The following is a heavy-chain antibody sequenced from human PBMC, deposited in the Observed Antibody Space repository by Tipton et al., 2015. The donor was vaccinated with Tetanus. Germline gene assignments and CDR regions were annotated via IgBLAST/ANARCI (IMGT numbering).Heavy chain of an antibody. CDR3: ARLRIVVVTAIPKVYYFDY. J-gene: IGHJ4*02. V-gene: IGHV5-51*01. Sequence: QLVQSGAEVKKPGESLKISCKGSGYSFTSYWIGWVRQMPGKGLEWMGIIYPGGSDTRYSPSFQGQVTISADKSISTAYLQWSSLKASDTAMYYCARLRIVVVTAIPKVYYFDYWGQGTLVTVSS. D-gene: IGHD2-21*02. CDR1: GYSFTSYW. CDR2: IYPGGSDT.